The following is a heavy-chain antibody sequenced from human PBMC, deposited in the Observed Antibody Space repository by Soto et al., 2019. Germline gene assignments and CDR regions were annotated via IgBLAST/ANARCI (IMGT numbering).Heavy chain of an antibody. D-gene: IGHD3-3*01. Sequence: TLSLTCAVSGGSISSGGYSWSWIRQPPGKGLEWIGYIYHSGSTYYNPSLKSRVTISVDRSKNQFSLKLSSVTAADTAVYYCASFYYDFWSGYFATGEYGMDVWGQGTTVTVSS. CDR2: IYHSGST. J-gene: IGHJ6*02. V-gene: IGHV4-30-2*01. CDR3: ASFYYDFWSGYFATGEYGMDV. CDR1: GGSISSGGYS.